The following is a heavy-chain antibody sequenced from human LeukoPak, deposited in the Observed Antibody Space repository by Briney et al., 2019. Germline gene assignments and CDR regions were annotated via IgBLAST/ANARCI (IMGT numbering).Heavy chain of an antibody. V-gene: IGHV1-46*01. CDR1: GYTFTSYH. CDR3: ATETLRNSGSYYFDY. Sequence: GASVKVSCKASGYTFTSYHMHWVRQAPGQGLEWMGIINPSGGSTRYAQKFQGRITMTRDTSTSTAYMELSSLRSEDTAAYYCATETLRNSGSYYFDYWGQGTLVTVSS. CDR2: INPSGGST. J-gene: IGHJ4*02. D-gene: IGHD1-26*01.